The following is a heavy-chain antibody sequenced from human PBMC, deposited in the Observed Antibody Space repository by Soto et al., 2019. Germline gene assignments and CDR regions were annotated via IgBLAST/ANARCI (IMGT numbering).Heavy chain of an antibody. CDR2: INAGNGNT. J-gene: IGHJ4*02. CDR3: TRGPGGPDGPGDY. D-gene: IGHD2-15*01. V-gene: IGHV1-3*01. Sequence: QVQLVQSGAEVKKPGASVKVSCKASGYTFTSYAMHWVRQAPGQRLEWMGWINAGNGNTKYSQKFQGRVTITRDTSASTAYMELSSLRSEDTAVYYCTRGPGGPDGPGDYWGQGTLVTVSS. CDR1: GYTFTSYA.